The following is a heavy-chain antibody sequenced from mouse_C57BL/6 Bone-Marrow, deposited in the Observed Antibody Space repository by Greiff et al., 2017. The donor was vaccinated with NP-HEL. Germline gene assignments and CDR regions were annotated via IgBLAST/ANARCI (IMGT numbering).Heavy chain of an antibody. D-gene: IGHD1-1*01. J-gene: IGHJ4*01. V-gene: IGHV10-1*01. CDR3: VGTVVASMDY. Sequence: EVQVVESGGGLVQPKGSLKLSCAASGFSFNTYAMNWVRQAPGKGLEWVARIRSKSNNYATYYADSVKDRFTISRDDSESMLYLQMNNLKTEDTAMYYCVGTVVASMDYWGQGTSVTVSS. CDR1: GFSFNTYA. CDR2: IRSKSNNYAT.